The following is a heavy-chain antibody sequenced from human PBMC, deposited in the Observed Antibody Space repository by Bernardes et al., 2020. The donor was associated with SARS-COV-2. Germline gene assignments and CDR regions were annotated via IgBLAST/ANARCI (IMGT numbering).Heavy chain of an antibody. D-gene: IGHD3-10*01. J-gene: IGHJ4*02. Sequence: GGSLRLSCAASGFTFSSYAMSWVRQAPGMGLEWVSAISGSGGNTYYANSVKGRFTISRDYSKNIVYLQMNSLRAEDTAVYFCAAGQAGTSSGDSLEYWGQGTLVTVSS. CDR1: GFTFSSYA. CDR2: ISGSGGNT. CDR3: AAGQAGTSSGDSLEY. V-gene: IGHV3-23*01.